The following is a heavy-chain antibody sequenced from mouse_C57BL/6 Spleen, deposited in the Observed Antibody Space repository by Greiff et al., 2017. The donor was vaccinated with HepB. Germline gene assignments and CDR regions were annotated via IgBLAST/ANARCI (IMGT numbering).Heavy chain of an antibody. CDR2: IDPETGGT. CDR1: GYTFTDYE. V-gene: IGHV1-15*01. Sequence: VKLQESGAELVRPGASVTLSCKASGYTFTDYEMHWVKQTPVHGLEWIGAIDPETGGTAYNQKFKGKAILTADKSSSTAYMELRSLTSEDSAVYYCTRDYGSSWGYWGQGTTLTVSS. D-gene: IGHD1-1*01. J-gene: IGHJ2*01. CDR3: TRDYGSSWGY.